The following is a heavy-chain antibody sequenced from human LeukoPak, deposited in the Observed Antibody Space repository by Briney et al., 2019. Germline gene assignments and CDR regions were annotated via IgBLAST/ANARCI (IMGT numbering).Heavy chain of an antibody. D-gene: IGHD6-19*01. V-gene: IGHV4-34*01. Sequence: SEALSLTCAVYGGSFSGYYWSWIRQPPGKGLEWIGEINHSGSTNYNPSLKSRVTISVDTSKNQFSLKLSSVTAADTAVYYCARGYGGQQWLVSQSGYYYGMDVWGQGTTVTVSS. CDR2: INHSGST. CDR1: GGSFSGYY. J-gene: IGHJ6*02. CDR3: ARGYGGQQWLVSQSGYYYGMDV.